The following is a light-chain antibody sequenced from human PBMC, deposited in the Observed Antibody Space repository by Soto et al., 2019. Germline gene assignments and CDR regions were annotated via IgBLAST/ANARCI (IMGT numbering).Light chain of an antibody. J-gene: IGKJ1*01. V-gene: IGKV1-5*01. CDR3: QQYGT. CDR1: QSISTW. Sequence: DIQMTQSPSPLSPSAGDRDTITCRASQSISTWLAWHQQKPGKAPKLLIYDDSSLESGVPSRFSGSGSGTEFTLTISSLQDDDFATYYCQQYGTFGPGTKVDIK. CDR2: DDS.